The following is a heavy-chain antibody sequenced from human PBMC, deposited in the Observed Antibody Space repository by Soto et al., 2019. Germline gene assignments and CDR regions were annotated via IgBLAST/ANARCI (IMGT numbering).Heavy chain of an antibody. V-gene: IGHV4-59*01. CDR2: IYYSGST. CDR1: VGSISSYY. CDR3: AVVVTNYYYGMEV. J-gene: IGHJ6*01. Sequence: PSETLSLTCTFSVGSISSYYWSCIRHPPGKGLEWIGYIYYSGSTNYNPSLKSRVTISVDTSKNQFSLKLSSVTAADTAVYYCAVVVTNYYYGMEVSRQGTTVNVSS. D-gene: IGHD2-15*01.